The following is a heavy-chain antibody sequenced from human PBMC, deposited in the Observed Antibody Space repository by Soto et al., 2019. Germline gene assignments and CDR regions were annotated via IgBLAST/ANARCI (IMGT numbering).Heavy chain of an antibody. D-gene: IGHD2-15*01. V-gene: IGHV3-48*02. CDR3: ARDKCCSGGSCYPCSRQDAFDI. Sequence: PGGSLRLSCAASGFTFSSYSMNWVRQAPGKGLEWVSYISSSSSTIYYADSVKGRFTISRDNAKNSLYLQMNSLRDEDTAVYYCARDKCCSGGSCYPCSRQDAFDIWGQGTMVTVSS. J-gene: IGHJ3*02. CDR1: GFTFSSYS. CDR2: ISSSSSTI.